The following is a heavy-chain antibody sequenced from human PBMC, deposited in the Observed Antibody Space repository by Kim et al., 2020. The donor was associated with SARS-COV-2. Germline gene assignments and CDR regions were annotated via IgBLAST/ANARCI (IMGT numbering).Heavy chain of an antibody. V-gene: IGHV3-23*01. D-gene: IGHD3-3*01. CDR2: ITDSSSRT. CDR3: AKCLFGGVPPQFAS. J-gene: IGHJ4*02. CDR1: GFKFSGYA. Sequence: GGSLRLSCVASGFKFSGYAMNWVRQAPGKGLEWVSIITDSSSRTFYADSVKGRFTVSRDNAKNRLYLEMNSLRGDDTAIYYCAKCLFGGVPPQFASWGQG.